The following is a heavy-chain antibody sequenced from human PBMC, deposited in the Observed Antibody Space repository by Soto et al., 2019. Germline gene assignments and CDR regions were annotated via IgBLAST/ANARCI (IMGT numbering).Heavy chain of an antibody. Sequence: GASVKVSCKASGYTFTSYYMHWVRQAPGQGLEWMGIINPSGGSTSYAQKFQGRVTMTRDTSTSTVYMELSSLRSEDTAVYYCARDGIIAARLRWFDPWGQGTLVTVSS. CDR1: GYTFTSYY. V-gene: IGHV1-46*01. J-gene: IGHJ5*02. D-gene: IGHD6-6*01. CDR3: ARDGIIAARLRWFDP. CDR2: INPSGGST.